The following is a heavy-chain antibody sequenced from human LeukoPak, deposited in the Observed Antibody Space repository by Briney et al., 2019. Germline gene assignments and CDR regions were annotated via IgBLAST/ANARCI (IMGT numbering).Heavy chain of an antibody. CDR3: ARDPQTTVVTSYFDY. J-gene: IGHJ4*02. CDR1: GFTFSSYW. V-gene: IGHV3-7*01. CDR2: IKQDGSEE. D-gene: IGHD4-23*01. Sequence: GGSLRLSCAASGFTFSSYWMSWVRQAPGKGLEWVANIKQDGSEEYYVDSVKGQFTISRDNAKNSLYLQMNSLRAEDTAVYYCARDPQTTVVTSYFDYWGQGTLVTVSS.